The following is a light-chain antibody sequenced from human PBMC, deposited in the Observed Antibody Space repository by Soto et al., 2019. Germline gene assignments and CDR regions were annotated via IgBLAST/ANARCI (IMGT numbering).Light chain of an antibody. J-gene: IGKJ4*01. CDR2: GAS. CDR3: HQYATWPRT. V-gene: IGKV3-15*01. CDR1: RDVSTN. Sequence: IALTQSRCGLSVSPGDRTTLFCVASRDVSTNVAWFLQKPGQAPRLLIYGASTRATAVPARFTANGSGTEFNLSISSLQSDDFGVYYCHQYATWPRTFGEGTKVDIK.